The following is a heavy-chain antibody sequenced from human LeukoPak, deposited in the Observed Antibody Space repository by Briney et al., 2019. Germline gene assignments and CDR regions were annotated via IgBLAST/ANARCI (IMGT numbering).Heavy chain of an antibody. J-gene: IGHJ6*03. CDR1: GGTFSSYA. D-gene: IGHD2-2*01. V-gene: IGHV1-69*13. Sequence: ASVKVSCKASGGTFSSYAISWVRQAPGQGLEWMGGIIPIFGTANYAQKFQGRVTITADESTSTAYMELSSLRSGDTAVYYCARLVVPAGGYYYYYMDVWGKGTTVTVSS. CDR2: IIPIFGTA. CDR3: ARLVVPAGGYYYYYMDV.